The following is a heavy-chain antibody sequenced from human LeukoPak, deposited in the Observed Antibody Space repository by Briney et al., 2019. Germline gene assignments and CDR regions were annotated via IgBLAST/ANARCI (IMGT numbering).Heavy chain of an antibody. CDR2: IYYTGTT. V-gene: IGHV4-59*08. D-gene: IGHD2-15*01. CDR1: GGSISGTYY. CDR3: ARHVATVVTPLLADAFDI. Sequence: SETLSLTCTVSGGSISGTYYWSWIRQPPGKGLEWIGYIYYTGTTDSNPSLKSRVTISVDTSKNQFSLKLSSVTAADTAVYYCARHVATVVTPLLADAFDIWGQGTMVTVSS. J-gene: IGHJ3*02.